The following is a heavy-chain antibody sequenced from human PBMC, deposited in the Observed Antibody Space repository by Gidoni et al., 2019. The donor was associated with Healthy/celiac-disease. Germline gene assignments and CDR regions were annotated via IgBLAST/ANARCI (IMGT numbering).Heavy chain of an antibody. CDR1: GYSISSGYY. CDR2: IYHSGST. V-gene: IGHV4-38-2*02. D-gene: IGHD4-17*01. CDR3: ARGRDVATVTSGLDWFDP. J-gene: IGHJ5*02. Sequence: QVQLQESGPGLVKPSETLSLTCTVSGYSISSGYYWGWIRQPPGKGLEWIGSIYHSGSTYYNPSLKSRVTISVDTSKNQFSLKVSSVTAADTAVYYCARGRDVATVTSGLDWFDPWGQGTLVTVSS.